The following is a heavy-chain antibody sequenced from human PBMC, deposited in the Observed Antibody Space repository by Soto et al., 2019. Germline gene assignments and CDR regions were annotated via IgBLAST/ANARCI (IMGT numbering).Heavy chain of an antibody. Sequence: SVKVSCKASGGTFSSYAISWVRQAPGQGLEWMGGIIPIFGTANYAQKFQGRVTITADESTSTAYMELSSLRSEDTAVYYCARDISSGRNWFDPWGQGTLVTVSS. CDR1: GGTFSSYA. J-gene: IGHJ5*02. CDR2: IIPIFGTA. CDR3: ARDISSGRNWFDP. V-gene: IGHV1-69*13. D-gene: IGHD3-22*01.